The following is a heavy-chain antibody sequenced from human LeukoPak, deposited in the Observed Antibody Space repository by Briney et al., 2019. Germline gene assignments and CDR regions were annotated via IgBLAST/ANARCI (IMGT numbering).Heavy chain of an antibody. D-gene: IGHD5-24*01. CDR2: IKPDGSAQ. J-gene: IGHJ4*02. V-gene: IGHV3-7*04. CDR3: AWGRGRDPFNVAY. CDR1: GFTFSNYW. Sequence: GGSLRLSCAASGFTFSNYWMSGVRQAPGRGLEWVANIKPDGSAQYYVDSVKGRFTISRDNAKNSLYLQMNSLRVEDTAVYYCAWGRGRDPFNVAYWGQGTLVTVSS.